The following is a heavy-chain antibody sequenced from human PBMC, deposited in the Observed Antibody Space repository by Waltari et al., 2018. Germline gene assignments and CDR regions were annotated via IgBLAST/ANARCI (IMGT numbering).Heavy chain of an antibody. CDR3: ARVSPIVVVIAPGAFDI. Sequence: CKASGGTFSSYAISWVRQAPGQGLEWMGGIIPILGIANYAQKFQGRVTITADKSTSTAYMELSSLRSEDTAVYYCARVSPIVVVIAPGAFDIWGQGTMVTVSS. CDR2: IIPILGIA. V-gene: IGHV1-69*10. J-gene: IGHJ3*02. D-gene: IGHD2-21*01. CDR1: GGTFSSYA.